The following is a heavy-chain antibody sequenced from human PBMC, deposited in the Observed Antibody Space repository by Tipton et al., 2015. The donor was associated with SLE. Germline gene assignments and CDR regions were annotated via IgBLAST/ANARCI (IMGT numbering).Heavy chain of an antibody. D-gene: IGHD6-19*01. Sequence: TLSLTCAVSGGSISSSNWWSWVRQPPGKGLEWIGEIYHSGSTNYNPSLKSRVTISVDKSKNQFSLKLSSVTAADTAVYYCARYSSGWFNNFDYWGQGTLVTVSS. CDR2: IYHSGST. V-gene: IGHV4-4*02. J-gene: IGHJ4*02. CDR3: ARYSSGWFNNFDY. CDR1: GGSISSSNW.